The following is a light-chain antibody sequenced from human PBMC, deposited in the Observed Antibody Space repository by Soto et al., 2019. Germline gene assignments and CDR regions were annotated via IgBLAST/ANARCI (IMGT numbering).Light chain of an antibody. CDR3: AAWDASLNGVV. V-gene: IGLV1-40*01. J-gene: IGLJ2*01. Sequence: QSVLTQPPSVSGAPGQRVTISCTGSSSNIGAGYDVHWYQQLPGTAPKLLIYNNNNRPSGVPDRFSGSKSGTSASLAISGLQSEDEADYYCAAWDASLNGVVFGGGTQLTVL. CDR2: NNN. CDR1: SSNIGAGYD.